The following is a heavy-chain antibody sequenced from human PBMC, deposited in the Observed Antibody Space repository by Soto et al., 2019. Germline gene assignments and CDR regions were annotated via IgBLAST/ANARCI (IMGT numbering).Heavy chain of an antibody. V-gene: IGHV4-59*01. D-gene: IGHD2-8*02. J-gene: IGHJ4*02. Sequence: QVQLQESGPGLVKPSETLSLTCTVSGGSISSYYWSWIRQPPGKGLEWIGYIYYSGITDYNPSLKSRVSISVDTAKSQFSLTLSSVTAADTAVYDCARGGGVYYFDYWGQGTLVTVSS. CDR1: GGSISSYY. CDR2: IYYSGIT. CDR3: ARGGGVYYFDY.